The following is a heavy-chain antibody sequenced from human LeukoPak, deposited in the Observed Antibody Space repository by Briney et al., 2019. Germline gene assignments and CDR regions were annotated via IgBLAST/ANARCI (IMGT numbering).Heavy chain of an antibody. Sequence: GGSLRLSCVVSGFTFSSYAMSWVRQAPGKGLEWVSAISGSGGSTYYADSVKGRFTISRDNSKNTLYLQMNSLRAEDTAVYYCAKDSRAGGADYWGQGTLVTVSS. CDR2: ISGSGGST. V-gene: IGHV3-23*01. CDR3: AKDSRAGGADY. D-gene: IGHD3-16*01. CDR1: GFTFSSYA. J-gene: IGHJ4*02.